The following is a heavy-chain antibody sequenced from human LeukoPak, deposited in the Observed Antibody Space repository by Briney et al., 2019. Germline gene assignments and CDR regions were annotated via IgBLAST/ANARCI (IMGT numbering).Heavy chain of an antibody. CDR1: GGSISSGGYY. CDR3: ARGEVNSSQDAFDI. CDR2: IYHSGST. V-gene: IGHV4-30-2*01. Sequence: SETLSLTCTVSGGSISSGGYYWSWIRQPPGKGLEWIGYIYHSGSTYYNPSLKSRVTISVDRSKNQFSLKLSSVTAADTAVYYCARGEVNSSQDAFDIWGQGTMVTVSS. D-gene: IGHD6-13*01. J-gene: IGHJ3*02.